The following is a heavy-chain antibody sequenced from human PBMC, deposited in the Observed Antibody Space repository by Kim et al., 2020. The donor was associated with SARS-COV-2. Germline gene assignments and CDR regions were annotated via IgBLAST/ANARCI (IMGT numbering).Heavy chain of an antibody. V-gene: IGHV1-18*01. J-gene: IGHJ6*02. CDR2: ISAYNGNT. D-gene: IGHD2-2*01. CDR3: ARDGLRTSWRGGNYYYYGMDV. CDR1: GYTFTSYG. Sequence: ASVKVSCKASGYTFTSYGISWVRQAPGQGLEWMGWISAYNGNTNYAQKLQGRVTMTTDTSTSTAYMELRSLRSDDTAVYYCARDGLRTSWRGGNYYYYGMDVWGQGTTVTVSS.